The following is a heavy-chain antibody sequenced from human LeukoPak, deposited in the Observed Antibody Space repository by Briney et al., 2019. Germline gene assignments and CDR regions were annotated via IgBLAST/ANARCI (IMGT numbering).Heavy chain of an antibody. D-gene: IGHD3-9*01. V-gene: IGHV1-2*06. CDR1: GDTFTAYY. J-gene: IGHJ4*02. CDR2: INPNNGGT. CDR3: ARDKYDILTVWHRSNY. Sequence: GASMKVSCKASGDTFTAYYMHWVRQAPGQGLEWMGRINPNNGGTNYAQKCQGRVTTTRDTSISTAYMVLNRLRSDATALLYCARDKYDILTVWHRSNYRGQGTLVTVSS.